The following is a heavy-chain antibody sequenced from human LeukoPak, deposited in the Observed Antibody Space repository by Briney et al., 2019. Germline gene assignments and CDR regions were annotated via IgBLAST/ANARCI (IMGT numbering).Heavy chain of an antibody. D-gene: IGHD6-13*01. V-gene: IGHV1-46*01. CDR2: INPSGGST. Sequence: ASVKVSCKASGYTFTGYYMHWVRQAPGQGLEWMGIINPSGGSTSYAQKFQGRVTMTRDTSTSTVYMELSSLRSEDTAVYYCASSPRIAAAGRTNWFDPWGQGTLVTVSS. J-gene: IGHJ5*02. CDR3: ASSPRIAAAGRTNWFDP. CDR1: GYTFTGYY.